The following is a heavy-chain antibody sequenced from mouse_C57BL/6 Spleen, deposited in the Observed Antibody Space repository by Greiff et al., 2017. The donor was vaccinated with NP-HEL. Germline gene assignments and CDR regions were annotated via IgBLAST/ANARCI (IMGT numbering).Heavy chain of an antibody. V-gene: IGHV1-26*01. J-gene: IGHJ2*01. CDR2: INPNNGGT. Sequence: EVQLQQSGPELVKPGASVKISCKASGYTFTDYYMNWVKQSHGKSLEWIGDINPNNGGTSYIQKFKGKATLTVDKSSSTAYMELRSLTSEDSAVYYCARGGNSFDYWGQGTTLTVSS. CDR3: ARGGNSFDY. CDR1: GYTFTDYY.